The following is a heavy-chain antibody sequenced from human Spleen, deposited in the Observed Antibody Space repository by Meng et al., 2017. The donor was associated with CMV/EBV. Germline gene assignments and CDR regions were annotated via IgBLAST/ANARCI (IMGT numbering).Heavy chain of an antibody. CDR3: ARDRVYSYGTDYGMDV. D-gene: IGHD5-18*01. Sequence: GSLRLSCAVYGGSLSGFYWSWIRQPPGKGLEWIGEINHSGSTTYSSTLKSRVTISIDTPKNQFSLNLSSVTAADTAVYYCARDRVYSYGTDYGMDVWGQGTTVTVSS. CDR1: GGSLSGFY. V-gene: IGHV4-34*01. CDR2: INHSGST. J-gene: IGHJ6*02.